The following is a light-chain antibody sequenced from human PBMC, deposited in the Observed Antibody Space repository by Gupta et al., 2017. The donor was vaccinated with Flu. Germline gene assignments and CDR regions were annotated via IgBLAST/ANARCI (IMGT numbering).Light chain of an antibody. V-gene: IGKV3-11*02. CDR2: DAP. J-gene: IGKJ4*01. CDR3: QQRGNRLT. CDR1: QSVSTY. Sequence: EIVLTQSPATLSLSPRERAILSCWASQSVSTYLAWYQQKPGQPPRLLIYDAPTRATGIPARFSGSGSGRDFTLTISSLEPEDFAVYYCQQRGNRLTFGGGTKVEIK.